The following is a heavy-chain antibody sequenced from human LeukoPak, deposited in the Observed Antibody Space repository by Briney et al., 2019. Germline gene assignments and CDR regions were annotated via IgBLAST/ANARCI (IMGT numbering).Heavy chain of an antibody. CDR1: GGSISSYY. Sequence: SSETLSLTCTVSGGSISSYYWSWIRQPPGKGLEWIGYIYYSGSTNYNPSLKSRVTISVDTSKNQFSLKLSSVTAADTAVYYCARDRSTGYCDSSGYAFDIWGQGTMVTVSS. CDR3: ARDRSTGYCDSSGYAFDI. V-gene: IGHV4-59*01. D-gene: IGHD3-22*01. CDR2: IYYSGST. J-gene: IGHJ3*02.